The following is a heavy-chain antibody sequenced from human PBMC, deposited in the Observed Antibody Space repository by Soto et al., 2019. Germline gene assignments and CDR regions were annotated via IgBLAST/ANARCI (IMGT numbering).Heavy chain of an antibody. CDR3: TRDTSVGRGTVRLYWFDP. Sequence: GGSLRLSCTASGFTFGDYAMSWFRQAPGKGLEWVGFIRSKAYGGTTEYAASVKGRFTISRDDSKSIAYLQMNSLKTEDTAVYYCTRDTSVGRGTVRLYWFDPWGQGTLVTVSS. D-gene: IGHD3-16*01. CDR2: IRSKAYGGTT. CDR1: GFTFGDYA. J-gene: IGHJ5*02. V-gene: IGHV3-49*03.